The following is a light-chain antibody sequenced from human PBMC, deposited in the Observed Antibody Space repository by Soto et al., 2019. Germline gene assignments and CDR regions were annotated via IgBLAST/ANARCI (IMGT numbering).Light chain of an antibody. CDR1: QGITSA. CDR2: DAS. J-gene: IGKJ4*01. V-gene: IGKV1-13*02. CDR3: QRFNSLPPT. Sequence: AIQLTQSPSSLSASVGDRVSITCRASQGITSALAWYQQKPGKAPNLLIYDASTLESGVPSRFSGSGLGTDFTLTISSLHPDGSATYLCQRFNSLPPTFVGATRVEIK.